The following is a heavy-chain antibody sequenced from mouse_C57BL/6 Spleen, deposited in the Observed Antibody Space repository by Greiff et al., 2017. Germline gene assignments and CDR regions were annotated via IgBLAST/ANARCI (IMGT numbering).Heavy chain of an antibody. Sequence: EVQRVESGGGLVQPGGSLKLSCAASGFTFSDYYMYWVRQTPEKRLEWVAYISNGGGSTYYPDTVKGRFTISRDNAKNTLYLQMSRLKSEDTAMYYCARQSGAYYSNYGYAMDYWGQGTSVTVSS. CDR3: ARQSGAYYSNYGYAMDY. V-gene: IGHV5-12*01. CDR2: ISNGGGST. CDR1: GFTFSDYY. J-gene: IGHJ4*01. D-gene: IGHD2-5*01.